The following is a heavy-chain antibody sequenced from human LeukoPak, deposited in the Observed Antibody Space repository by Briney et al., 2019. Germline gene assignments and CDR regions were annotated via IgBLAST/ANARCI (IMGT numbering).Heavy chain of an antibody. V-gene: IGHV3-21*01. CDR2: ISSSSSYI. CDR3: ARDRSPYYYDSNGSLGY. CDR1: GFTFSSYS. D-gene: IGHD3-22*01. J-gene: IGHJ4*02. Sequence: PGGSLRLSCAASGFTFSSYSMNWVRQAPGKGLEWVSSISSSSSYIYYADAVKGRFTISRDNAKNSLYLQMNSLRAEDTAVYYCARDRSPYYYDSNGSLGYWGQGTLVTVSS.